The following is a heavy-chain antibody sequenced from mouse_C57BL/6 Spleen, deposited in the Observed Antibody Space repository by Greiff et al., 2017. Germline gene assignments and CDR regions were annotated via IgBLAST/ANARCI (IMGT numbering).Heavy chain of an antibody. Sequence: EVKVVESEGGLVQPGSSMKLSCTASGFTFSDYYMAWVRQVPEKGLEWVANINYDGSSTYYLDSLKSRFIISRDNAKNILYLQMSSLKSEDTATYYCAREDYYSNSYAMDYWGQGTSVTVSS. CDR3: AREDYYSNSYAMDY. J-gene: IGHJ4*01. D-gene: IGHD2-5*01. CDR2: INYDGSST. CDR1: GFTFSDYY. V-gene: IGHV5-16*01.